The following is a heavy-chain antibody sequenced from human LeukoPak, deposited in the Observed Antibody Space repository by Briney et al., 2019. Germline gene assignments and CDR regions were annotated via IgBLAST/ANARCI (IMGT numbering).Heavy chain of an antibody. D-gene: IGHD4-17*01. CDR3: ATATYGDYSFDY. Sequence: ASVKVSCKASGYTFTSYDINWVRQATGQGLEWMGWMNPNSGNTGYAQKFQGRVTMTRNTSISTAYMELSSLRSEDTAVYYCATATYGDYSFDYWGQGTLVTVSS. J-gene: IGHJ4*02. V-gene: IGHV1-8*01. CDR2: MNPNSGNT. CDR1: GYTFTSYD.